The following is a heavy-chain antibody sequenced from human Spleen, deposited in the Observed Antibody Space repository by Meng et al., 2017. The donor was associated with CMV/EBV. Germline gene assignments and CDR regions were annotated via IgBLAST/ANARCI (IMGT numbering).Heavy chain of an antibody. V-gene: IGHV4-34*01. CDR3: ARDQEGLWWYRNRIQLFDY. Sequence: GSLRLSCAVYGGSFSGYYWSWIRQPPGKGLEWIGEINHSGSTNYNPSLKSRVTISVDTSKNQFSLKLSSVTAADTAVYYCARDQEGLWWYRNRIQLFDYWGQGTLVTVSS. CDR2: INHSGST. J-gene: IGHJ4*02. CDR1: GGSFSGYY. D-gene: IGHD3-3*01.